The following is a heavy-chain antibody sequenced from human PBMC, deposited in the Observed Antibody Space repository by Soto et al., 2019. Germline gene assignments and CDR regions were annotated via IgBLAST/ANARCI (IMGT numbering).Heavy chain of an antibody. CDR1: GYTFTSYY. CDR2: INPSGGST. D-gene: IGHD1-7*01. CDR3: ARSEELQRVDY. J-gene: IGHJ4*02. V-gene: IGHV1-46*01. Sequence: ASVKVSCKASGYTFTSYYMYWVRQAPGQGLEWMGIINPSGGSTTYAQKFQGRVTMTRDTSTSTVYMELSSLRSEDTAVYYCARSEELQRVDYWGQGTLVTVS.